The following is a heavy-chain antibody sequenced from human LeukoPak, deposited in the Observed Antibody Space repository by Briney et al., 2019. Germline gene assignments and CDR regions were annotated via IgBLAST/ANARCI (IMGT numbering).Heavy chain of an antibody. CDR3: ARGHFGVAKGPFDY. V-gene: IGHV4-34*01. D-gene: IGHD3-3*01. CDR1: GGSFSGYY. CDR2: INHSGST. J-gene: IGHJ4*02. Sequence: SETLSLTCAVYGGSFSGYYWSWIRQPPGKGLEWIGEINHSGSTNYNPSLKSRVTISVDTSKNQFSLKLSSVTAADTAVYYCARGHFGVAKGPFDYWGQGTLVTVSS.